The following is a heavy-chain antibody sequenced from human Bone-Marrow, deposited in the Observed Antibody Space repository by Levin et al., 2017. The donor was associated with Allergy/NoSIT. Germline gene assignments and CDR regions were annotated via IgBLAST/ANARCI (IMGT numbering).Heavy chain of an antibody. CDR1: GFTFSSYA. J-gene: IGHJ4*02. CDR3: ARPIGYSYGPYNF. CDR2: ISSSGYTT. Sequence: LSLTCAASGFTFSSYAMNWVRQAPGKGLEWVSAISSSGYTTYYADSVKGRFTMSRDNSKNTVHLEMNSLRVEDTAIYYCARPIGYSYGPYNFWGQGTLVTVSS. D-gene: IGHD5-18*01. V-gene: IGHV3-23*01.